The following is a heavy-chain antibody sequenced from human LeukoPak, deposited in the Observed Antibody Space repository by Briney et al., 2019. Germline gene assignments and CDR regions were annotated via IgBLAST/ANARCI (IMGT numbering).Heavy chain of an antibody. J-gene: IGHJ2*01. CDR3: AKAKDYDGGWYFDL. V-gene: IGHV3-23*01. D-gene: IGHD4-23*01. Sequence: GGSLRLSCAASGFTFNNYAMTWVRQAPGKGLEWVSGLSGSGGSKYYADSVKGRFTISRVNSKNTLYLKMNSLRADDTAVYYCAKAKDYDGGWYFDLWGRGTLVTVSS. CDR1: GFTFNNYA. CDR2: LSGSGGSK.